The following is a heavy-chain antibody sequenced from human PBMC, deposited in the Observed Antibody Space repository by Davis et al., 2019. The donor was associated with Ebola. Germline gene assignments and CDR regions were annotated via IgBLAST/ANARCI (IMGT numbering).Heavy chain of an antibody. CDR3: ARAGDYGDYVGAFDP. Sequence: PGGSLRLSCAASGFTFSSSWMHWVRQAPGKGLVWVSRINSDGTTTTYADSVKGRVSISRDNAKNSLYLQMNSLRAEDTALYHCARAGDYGDYVGAFDPWGQGTLVTVSS. CDR2: INSDGTTT. D-gene: IGHD4-17*01. V-gene: IGHV3-74*01. CDR1: GFTFSSSW. J-gene: IGHJ5*02.